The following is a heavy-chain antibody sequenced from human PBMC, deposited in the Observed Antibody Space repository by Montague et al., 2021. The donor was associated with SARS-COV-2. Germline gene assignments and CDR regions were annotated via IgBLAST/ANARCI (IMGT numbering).Heavy chain of an antibody. J-gene: IGHJ4*02. CDR1: GGSFSGYY. CDR3: AREGLGYCSSTSCYRGFDY. V-gene: IGHV4-34*01. D-gene: IGHD2-2*02. Sequence: SETLSLTCAVYGGSFSGYYWSWIRQPPGKGLEWIGEINHSGSTNYNPSLKSPVTISVDTSKNQFSLKLSSVTAADTAVYYCAREGLGYCSSTSCYRGFDYWGQGTLVTVSS. CDR2: INHSGST.